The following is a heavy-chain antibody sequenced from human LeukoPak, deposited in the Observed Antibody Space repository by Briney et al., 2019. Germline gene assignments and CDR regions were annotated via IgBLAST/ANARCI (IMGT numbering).Heavy chain of an antibody. V-gene: IGHV3-23*01. J-gene: IGHJ4*02. Sequence: PGGSLRLSCAASGFSLSSYAVNWVRQAPGKGLQWVSTISADGAGIHYADSVKGRFTISRDISKNILYLQLNSLRAEDTAVYYCANQFFDYWGQGTLVTVSS. CDR2: ISADGAGI. CDR3: ANQFFDY. CDR1: GFSLSSYA.